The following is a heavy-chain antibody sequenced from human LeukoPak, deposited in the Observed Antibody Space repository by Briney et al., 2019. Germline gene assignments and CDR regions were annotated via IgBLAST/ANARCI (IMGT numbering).Heavy chain of an antibody. CDR1: GYTLTELS. CDR3: ATESLQLGGYYYYGMDV. J-gene: IGHJ6*02. Sequence: ASVKVSCKVSGYTLTELSMHWVRQAPGKGLEWMGGFDPEDGETIYAQKFQGRVTMTEDTSTDTAYMELSSLRSEDTAVYYCATESLQLGGYYYYGMDVWGQGTTVTVSS. D-gene: IGHD6-6*01. CDR2: FDPEDGET. V-gene: IGHV1-24*01.